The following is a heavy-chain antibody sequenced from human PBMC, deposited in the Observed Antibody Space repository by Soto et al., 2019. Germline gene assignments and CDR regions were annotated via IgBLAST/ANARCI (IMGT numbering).Heavy chain of an antibody. CDR1: GDSIRGGGHY. J-gene: IGHJ4*03. CDR2: VYHSGST. V-gene: IGHV4-31*03. CDR3: ARDTGRAPTCLGY. Sequence: QVQLQESGPGLVKPSQTLSLTCSVSGDSIRGGGHYWNWIRQFPGKGLEWIGYVYHSGSTHYNPSLRGRLTMNIDTSKKQFSRRLISVTAADTALYYCARDTGRAPTCLGYWGNGTQVTVSS. D-gene: IGHD2-8*02.